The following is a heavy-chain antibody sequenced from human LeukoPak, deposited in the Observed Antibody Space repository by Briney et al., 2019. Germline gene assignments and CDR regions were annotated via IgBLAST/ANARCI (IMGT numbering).Heavy chain of an antibody. Sequence: ASMKVCCKASGYTFTSYGISWGRQAPGQGLEWMGWISAYNGNTNYAQKLQGRVTMTTDTSTSTAYMELRSLRSDDTAVYYCARDGRDYDYVWGSYRSDAFDIWGQGTMVTVSS. V-gene: IGHV1-18*04. D-gene: IGHD3-16*02. CDR3: ARDGRDYDYVWGSYRSDAFDI. CDR1: GYTFTSYG. CDR2: ISAYNGNT. J-gene: IGHJ3*02.